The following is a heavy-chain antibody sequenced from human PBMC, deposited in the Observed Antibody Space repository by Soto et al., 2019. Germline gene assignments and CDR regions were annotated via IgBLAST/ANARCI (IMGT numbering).Heavy chain of an antibody. Sequence: GASVKVSCKASGYTFTGYYMHWVRQAPGQGLEWMGWINPNSGGTNYAQKFQGRVTMTRDTSISTAYMELSRLRSDDTAVYYCARDHYGYVWGSFSYWGQGTLVTVSS. CDR3: ARDHYGYVWGSFSY. V-gene: IGHV1-2*02. J-gene: IGHJ4*02. CDR2: INPNSGGT. D-gene: IGHD3-16*01. CDR1: GYTFTGYY.